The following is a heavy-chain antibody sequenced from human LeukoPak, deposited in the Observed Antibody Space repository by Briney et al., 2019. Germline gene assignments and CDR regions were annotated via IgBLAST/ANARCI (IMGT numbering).Heavy chain of an antibody. Sequence: EASVKVSCKASGYTFTGYYMHWVRQAPGQGLEWMGWINPNSGGTNYAQKFQGRVTMTRDTSISTAYMELSRLRSDDTAVYYCARDRGDPGRNWFDPWGQGTLVTVSS. D-gene: IGHD3-10*01. CDR3: ARDRGDPGRNWFDP. V-gene: IGHV1-2*02. J-gene: IGHJ5*02. CDR1: GYTFTGYY. CDR2: INPNSGGT.